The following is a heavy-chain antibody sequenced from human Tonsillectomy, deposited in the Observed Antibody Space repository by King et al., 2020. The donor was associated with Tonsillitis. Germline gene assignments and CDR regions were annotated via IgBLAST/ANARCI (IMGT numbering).Heavy chain of an antibody. Sequence: VQLVESGAEVKKPGASVKVSCKASGYTFTGYYIHWVRQAPGQGLEWMGWINPYSGDTNYAQKFQGGVTMTRDTSISTAYMELSRLASDDTAVYYCARGRYCSGGSCYSHFDYWGQGTPVTGSS. V-gene: IGHV1-2*02. CDR2: INPYSGDT. CDR1: GYTFTGYY. J-gene: IGHJ4*02. D-gene: IGHD2-15*01. CDR3: ARGRYCSGGSCYSHFDY.